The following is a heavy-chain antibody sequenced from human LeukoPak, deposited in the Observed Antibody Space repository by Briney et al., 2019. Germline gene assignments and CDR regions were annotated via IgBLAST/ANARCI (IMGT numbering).Heavy chain of an antibody. Sequence: SETLSLTCTVSGGFISSFYCSWIRQPPGKGLEWSGYIYYSGTTNYNPSLKSRVTISSDTSKNQFSLRLSSVTAVDTAVYYCARGTVDTVIDNWGQGTLVTVSS. CDR3: ARGTVDTVIDN. CDR2: IYYSGTT. CDR1: GGFISSFY. D-gene: IGHD5-18*01. V-gene: IGHV4-59*08. J-gene: IGHJ4*02.